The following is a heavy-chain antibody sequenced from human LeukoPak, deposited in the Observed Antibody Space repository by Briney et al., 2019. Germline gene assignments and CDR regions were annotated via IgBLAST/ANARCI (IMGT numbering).Heavy chain of an antibody. CDR3: ASLQSPRAPLIDY. CDR2: IIPILGIS. V-gene: IGHV1-69*04. J-gene: IGHJ4*02. CDR1: GGTFSIYA. Sequence: ASVKVSCKASGGTFSIYAISWVRQAPGQGLEWMGRIIPILGISNYAQKFQGRVTITADKSTSTAYMELSSLRSEDTAVYYCASLQSPRAPLIDYWGQGTLVTVSS.